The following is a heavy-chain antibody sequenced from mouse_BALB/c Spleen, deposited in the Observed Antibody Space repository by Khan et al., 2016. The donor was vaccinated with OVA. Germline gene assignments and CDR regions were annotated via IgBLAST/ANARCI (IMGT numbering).Heavy chain of an antibody. D-gene: IGHD2-14*01. J-gene: IGHJ3*01. CDR2: INPSNGYT. CDR1: GYTFTSYT. Sequence: QVQLKQSGAELARPGASVKMSCKASGYTFTSYTIHWIKLRPGQGLEWIGYINPSNGYTNYNQKFRDKATLTADKSSTTAYMQLSSLTSDDSAVYSWVRDGAYHRNDGWFAYWGQGTLVTVSA. CDR3: VRDGAYHRNDGWFAY. V-gene: IGHV1-4*01.